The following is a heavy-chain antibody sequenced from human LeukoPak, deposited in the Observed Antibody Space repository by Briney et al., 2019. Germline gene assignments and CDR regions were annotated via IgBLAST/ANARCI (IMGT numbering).Heavy chain of an antibody. CDR2: ISAYNGNT. V-gene: IGHV1-18*01. Sequence: ASVKVSCKASGYTFTNYDISWVRQAPGQRLEWMGWISAYNGNTNYAQKFQGRVTMATDTSTSTAYMELRSLRSDDTAVYYCARQMTTVIVRVPDVYYGMDVWGQGTTVTVSS. D-gene: IGHD4-11*01. J-gene: IGHJ6*02. CDR1: GYTFTNYD. CDR3: ARQMTTVIVRVPDVYYGMDV.